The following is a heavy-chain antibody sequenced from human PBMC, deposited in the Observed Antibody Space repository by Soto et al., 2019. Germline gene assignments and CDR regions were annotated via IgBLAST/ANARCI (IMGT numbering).Heavy chain of an antibody. J-gene: IGHJ2*01. CDR3: ARDSPEGGNSGGGYFDL. CDR2: IYHSGST. CDR1: GGSISSSNW. Sequence: QVQLQDSGPGLVKPWWTLSLTCAVSGGSISSSNWWSWVRQPPGKGLEWIGEIYHSGSTNYNPSLKRRVTISVDKSKNQFSLKLSSVPAADTAVYYCARDSPEGGNSGGGYFDLWGRGTLVTVSS. D-gene: IGHD4-4*01. V-gene: IGHV4-4*02.